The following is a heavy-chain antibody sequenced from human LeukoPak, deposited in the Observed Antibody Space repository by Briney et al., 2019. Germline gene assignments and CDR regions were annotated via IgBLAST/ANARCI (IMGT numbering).Heavy chain of an antibody. CDR2: IIPIFGTA. CDR1: GGTFSSYA. D-gene: IGHD3-10*01. CDR3: ATHYGSGSYYNELLDY. J-gene: IGHJ4*02. V-gene: IGHV1-69*01. Sequence: ASVKVSCKASGGTFSSYAISWVRQAPGQGRDWMGGIIPIFGTANYAQKFQGRVTITADESTSTAYMELSRLTSDDTAVYYCATHYGSGSYYNELLDYWGQGTLITVSS.